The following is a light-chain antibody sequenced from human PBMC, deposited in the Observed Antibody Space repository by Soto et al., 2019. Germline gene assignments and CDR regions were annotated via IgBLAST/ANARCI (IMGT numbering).Light chain of an antibody. CDR1: QSISGW. CDR3: QQYKSYSRT. J-gene: IGKJ1*01. V-gene: IGKV1-5*01. Sequence: DIPMTQSPSTLSASVGDRVTITCRASQSISGWLAWYQQKPGKAPKLLIFDVSSLESGVPSRFSGSGSGTEVTLTISNLQPDDVANYYCQQYKSYSRTFGQGTKVEI. CDR2: DVS.